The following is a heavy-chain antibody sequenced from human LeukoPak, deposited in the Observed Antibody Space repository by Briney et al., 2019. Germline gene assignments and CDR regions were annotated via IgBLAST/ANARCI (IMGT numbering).Heavy chain of an antibody. Sequence: GGSLRLSCAASGFTFSSYSMNWVRQAPGKGLEWVSSISSSSYIYYADSVKGRFTISRDNAKNSLYLQMNSLRAEDTAVYYCARDRRKAMVPYYFDYWGQGTLVTVSS. V-gene: IGHV3-21*01. CDR3: ARDRRKAMVPYYFDY. CDR1: GFTFSSYS. J-gene: IGHJ4*02. D-gene: IGHD5-18*01. CDR2: ISSSSYI.